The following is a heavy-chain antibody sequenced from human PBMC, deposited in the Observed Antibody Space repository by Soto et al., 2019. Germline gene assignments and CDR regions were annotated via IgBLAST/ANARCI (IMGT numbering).Heavy chain of an antibody. CDR3: ARFRGSRWAGTEPNFDY. Sequence: PSETLSLTCTVSGGSISSGGYYWSWIRQHPXKGLEWIGYIYYSGSTYYNPSLKSRVTISVDTSKNQFSLKLSSVTAADTAVYYCARFRGSRWAGTEPNFDYWGQGSLVTVSS. J-gene: IGHJ4*02. V-gene: IGHV4-31*03. CDR1: GGSISSGGYY. D-gene: IGHD6-19*01. CDR2: IYYSGST.